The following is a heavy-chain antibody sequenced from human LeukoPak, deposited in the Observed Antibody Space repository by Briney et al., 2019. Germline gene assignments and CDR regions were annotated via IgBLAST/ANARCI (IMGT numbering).Heavy chain of an antibody. D-gene: IGHD6-19*01. CDR2: ISYDGSKK. J-gene: IGHJ4*02. CDR3: AKDPIPPVAVAGTGGNYFDY. Sequence: GRSLRLSCAASGFIFSTYTMHWVRQAPGKGLEWVAFISYDGSKKYYADSVKGRFTISRDNSKNTLYLQMNSLRAEDTAVYYCAKDPIPPVAVAGTGGNYFDYWGQGTLVTVSS. CDR1: GFIFSTYT. V-gene: IGHV3-30-3*01.